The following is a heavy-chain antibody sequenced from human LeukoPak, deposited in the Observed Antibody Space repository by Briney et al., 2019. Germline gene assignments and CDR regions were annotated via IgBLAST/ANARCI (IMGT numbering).Heavy chain of an antibody. CDR3: ASQGDCSSTSCYPYFQH. Sequence: GGSLRLSCAASGFTFSSYGMHWVRQAPGKGLEWVAVILYDGSNKYYADSVKGRFTISRDNSKNTLYLQMNSLRAEDTAVYYCASQGDCSSTSCYPYFQHWGQGTLVTVSS. J-gene: IGHJ1*01. D-gene: IGHD2-2*01. V-gene: IGHV3-30*03. CDR2: ILYDGSNK. CDR1: GFTFSSYG.